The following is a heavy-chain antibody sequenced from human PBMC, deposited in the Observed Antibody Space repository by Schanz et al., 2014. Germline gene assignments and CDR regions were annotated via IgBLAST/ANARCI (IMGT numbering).Heavy chain of an antibody. Sequence: QVQLQESGPGLVRPSETLSLTCTVSGGSISSYYWSWIRQSPGKGPEWIGYITYSGGTNHNASLKSRVTISVDTAKNQFSLKVTSVTAADTAIYYCARAPVTVGPYHYYMDVWGKGTTXTVSS. D-gene: IGHD4-17*01. CDR3: ARAPVTVGPYHYYMDV. CDR2: ITYSGGT. V-gene: IGHV4-59*01. J-gene: IGHJ6*03. CDR1: GGSISSYY.